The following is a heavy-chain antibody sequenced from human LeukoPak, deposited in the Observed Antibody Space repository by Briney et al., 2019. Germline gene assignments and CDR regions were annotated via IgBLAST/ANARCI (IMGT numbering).Heavy chain of an antibody. Sequence: GGSLRLSCAASGFTFSSCSMNWVRQAPGKGLEWVSSISSSSSYIYYADSVKGRFTISRDNAKNSLYLQMNSLRAEDTAVYYCASWDSSSPRPMDVWGQGTTVTVSS. CDR1: GFTFSSCS. D-gene: IGHD6-13*01. CDR3: ASWDSSSPRPMDV. CDR2: ISSSSSYI. V-gene: IGHV3-21*01. J-gene: IGHJ6*02.